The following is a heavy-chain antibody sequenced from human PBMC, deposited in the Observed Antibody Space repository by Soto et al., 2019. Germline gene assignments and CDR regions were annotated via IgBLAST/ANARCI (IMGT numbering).Heavy chain of an antibody. Sequence: EVQLVESAGGLVQPGGSLRLSCVVSGFSFNEAWMNWVRQAPGQGLEWVGRIKTSAGGGATNYAAPVQGRFTISRDDSKNTLYLHMNSLRTEDTAIYYCTTGSVEGIWGQGTTVIVSS. D-gene: IGHD2-15*01. CDR2: IKTSAGGGAT. V-gene: IGHV3-15*07. J-gene: IGHJ6*02. CDR3: TTGSVEGI. CDR1: GFSFNEAW.